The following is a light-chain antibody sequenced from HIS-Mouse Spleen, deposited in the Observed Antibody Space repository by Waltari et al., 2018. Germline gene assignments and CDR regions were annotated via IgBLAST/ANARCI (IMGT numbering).Light chain of an antibody. V-gene: IGLV3-10*01. J-gene: IGLJ2*01. CDR3: YSTDSSGNHRV. CDR1: ALPKKY. CDR2: EES. Sequence: SYELTQPPSVSVSPGQTARITCSGDALPKKYAYWYQQKSGQAPLLVIYEESKRPSGIPGGFSGSRRGKMATLNISGAQVEDEADYYWYSTDSSGNHRVFGGRTKLTVL.